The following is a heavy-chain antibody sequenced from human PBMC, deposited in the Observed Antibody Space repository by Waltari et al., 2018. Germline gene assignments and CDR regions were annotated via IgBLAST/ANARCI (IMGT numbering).Heavy chain of an antibody. CDR3: ARGRPGSGWRGPNYYYYYGMDV. D-gene: IGHD6-19*01. V-gene: IGHV4-34*01. J-gene: IGHJ6*02. Sequence: QVQLQQWGAGLLKPSETLSLTCAVYGGSFSGYYWSWIRQPPGKGLEWIGEIKHSGSTNYNPSLKSRVTISVDTSKNQFSLKLSSVTAADTAVYYCARGRPGSGWRGPNYYYYYGMDVWGQGTTVTVSS. CDR2: IKHSGST. CDR1: GGSFSGYY.